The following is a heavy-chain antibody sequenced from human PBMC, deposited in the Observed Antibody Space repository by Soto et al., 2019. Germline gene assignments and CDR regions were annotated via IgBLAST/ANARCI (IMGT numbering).Heavy chain of an antibody. V-gene: IGHV3-48*01. CDR1: GFTFSSYS. J-gene: IGHJ4*02. D-gene: IGHD4-17*01. CDR2: ISSSSSTI. CDR3: ARDTVTTLFDY. Sequence: GGSLRLSCAASGFTFSSYSMNWVRQAPGKGLEWVSYISSSSSTIYYADSVKGRFTISRDNAKNSLYLQMNSLRAEDTAVYYCARDTVTTLFDYWGQGTLVTVSS.